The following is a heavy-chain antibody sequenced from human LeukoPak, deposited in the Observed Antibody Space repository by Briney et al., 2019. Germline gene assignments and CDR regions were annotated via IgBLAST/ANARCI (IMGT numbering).Heavy chain of an antibody. D-gene: IGHD3-10*01. J-gene: IGHJ4*02. CDR3: ATLPAFPITFDY. V-gene: IGHV1-69-2*01. CDR1: GYTFTDYY. Sequence: ASVKVSCKVSGYTFTDYYMHWVHHAPGKGLEWMGLVDPEDGETIYAEKFQGRVTITADTSTDTAYMELSSLRSEDTAVYYCATLPAFPITFDYWGQGTLVTVSP. CDR2: VDPEDGET.